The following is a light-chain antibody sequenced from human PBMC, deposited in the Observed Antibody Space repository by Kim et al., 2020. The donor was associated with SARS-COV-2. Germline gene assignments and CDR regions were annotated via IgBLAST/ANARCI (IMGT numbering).Light chain of an antibody. Sequence: SGSPGQTASITCSGDKLEDKYACWYQQKPGQSPVLVNYQDSKRPSGIPELFSGSNSGNTVTLTISGTQAMDEADYYCQAWDSSTYVFGTGTKVTVL. J-gene: IGLJ1*01. CDR1: KLEDKY. CDR3: QAWDSSTYV. V-gene: IGLV3-1*01. CDR2: QDS.